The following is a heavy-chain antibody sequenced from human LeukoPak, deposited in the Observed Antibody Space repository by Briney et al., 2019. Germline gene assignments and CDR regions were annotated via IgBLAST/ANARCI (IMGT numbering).Heavy chain of an antibody. CDR2: IYYSGST. V-gene: IGHV4-59*08. Sequence: SVTLSLTCTVSGGSISSYYWSWIRQPPGKGLEWIGYIYYSGSTNYNPSLKSRVIISVDTSKNQFSLKLSSVTAADTAVYYCARQEYYYGSGSYAEAFDIWGQGTMVTVSS. CDR3: ARQEYYYGSGSYAEAFDI. J-gene: IGHJ3*02. CDR1: GGSISSYY. D-gene: IGHD3-10*01.